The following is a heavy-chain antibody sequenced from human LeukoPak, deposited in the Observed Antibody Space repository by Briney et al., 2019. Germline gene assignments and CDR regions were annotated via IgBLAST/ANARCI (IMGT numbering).Heavy chain of an antibody. J-gene: IGHJ3*02. V-gene: IGHV4-59*01. D-gene: IGHD3-10*01. Sequence: SSETLSLTCIVSGSSISNYYWSWIRQPAGKGLEWIGYIYYSGSTNYNPSLKSRVTISVDTSKNQFSLKLSSVTAADTAVYYCATTMVRGVTGAFDIWGQGTMVTVSS. CDR1: GSSISNYY. CDR3: ATTMVRGVTGAFDI. CDR2: IYYSGST.